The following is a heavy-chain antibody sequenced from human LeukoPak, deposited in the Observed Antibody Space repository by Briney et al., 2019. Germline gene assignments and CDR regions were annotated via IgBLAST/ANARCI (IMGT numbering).Heavy chain of an antibody. D-gene: IGHD4-23*01. CDR3: AKDQTPYY. CDR1: GFTFSSYG. Sequence: GGSLRLSCAASGFTFSSYGMHWVRQAPGKGLEWVSTIDVSGGSTYYADSVKGRFTISRDNSKNTLYLQMNSLRADDTAVYYCAKDQTPYYWGQGTLVTVSS. CDR2: IDVSGGST. V-gene: IGHV3-23*01. J-gene: IGHJ4*02.